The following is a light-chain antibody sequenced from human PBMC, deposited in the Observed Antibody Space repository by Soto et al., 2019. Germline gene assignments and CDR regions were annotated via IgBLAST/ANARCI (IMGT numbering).Light chain of an antibody. V-gene: IGLV7-43*01. CDR2: STS. CDR1: TGAVTGGYY. CDR3: LLYYGGAQLI. J-gene: IGLJ2*01. Sequence: QAVVTQEPSLTVSPGGTVTLTCASSTGAVTGGYYPNWFLRKPGQAPRPLIYSTSNKHSWTPARFSGSLLGGKAALTLSGVQPEDEAEYYCLLYYGGAQLIFGGGTKVTVL.